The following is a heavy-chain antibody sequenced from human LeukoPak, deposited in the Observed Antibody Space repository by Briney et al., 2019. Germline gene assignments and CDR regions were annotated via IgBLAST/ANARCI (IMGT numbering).Heavy chain of an antibody. V-gene: IGHV3-20*01. CDR1: GFTFDDYG. CDR2: INWNGGST. Sequence: GGSLRLSCAATGFTFDDYGMSWVRQAPGKGLEWVSGINWNGGSTGYADSVKGRFTISRDNAKNSLYLQMNSLRAEDTALYHCARVRGSAGEHDAFDIWGQGTMVTVSS. D-gene: IGHD6-13*01. J-gene: IGHJ3*02. CDR3: ARVRGSAGEHDAFDI.